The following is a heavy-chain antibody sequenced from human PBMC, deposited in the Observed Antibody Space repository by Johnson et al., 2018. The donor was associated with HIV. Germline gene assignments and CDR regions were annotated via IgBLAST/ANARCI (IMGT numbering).Heavy chain of an antibody. CDR3: ARESANSGRYSGAFDV. J-gene: IGHJ3*01. Sequence: VQLVESGGGLVQTGGSLRLSCAASGFTLSTYWMSWVRQAPGKGLEWVANIKQDGSNKYYADYVKGRFTISRDNSKRSVFLQMNSLRAEDTAVYYCARESANSGRYSGAFDVWGQGTMVIVSS. CDR2: IKQDGSNK. D-gene: IGHD1-26*01. V-gene: IGHV3-7*03. CDR1: GFTLSTYW.